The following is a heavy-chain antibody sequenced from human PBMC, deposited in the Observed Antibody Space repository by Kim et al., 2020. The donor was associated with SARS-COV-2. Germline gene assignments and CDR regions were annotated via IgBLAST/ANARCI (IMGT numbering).Heavy chain of an antibody. CDR1: GYSFISYG. D-gene: IGHD3-10*01. CDR3: ARETKYYGGGSSLIDP. J-gene: IGHJ5*02. CDR2: ISGYTGNT. V-gene: IGHV1-18*01. Sequence: ASVKVSCTTSGYSFISYGVSWVRQTPGQGLEWLGWISGYTGNTKYSEKVQARVIMTIDTSTTTAYMELRSLRVDDTAVYYCARETKYYGGGSSLIDPWGQGTHVTVSS.